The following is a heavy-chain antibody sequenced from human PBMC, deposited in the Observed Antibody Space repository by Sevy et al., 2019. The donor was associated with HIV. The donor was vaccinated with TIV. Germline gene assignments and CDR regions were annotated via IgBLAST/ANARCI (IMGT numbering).Heavy chain of an antibody. Sequence: GGSLRLSCAASGFTVSSNYMSWVRQAPGKGLEWVPVIYSGGSTYYADSVKGRFTISRDNSKNTLYLQMNSLRAEDTAVYYCARDHYSSSQNYYYYYGMDVWGQGTTVTVSS. CDR1: GFTVSSNY. V-gene: IGHV3-53*01. CDR2: IYSGGST. D-gene: IGHD6-13*01. J-gene: IGHJ6*02. CDR3: ARDHYSSSQNYYYYYGMDV.